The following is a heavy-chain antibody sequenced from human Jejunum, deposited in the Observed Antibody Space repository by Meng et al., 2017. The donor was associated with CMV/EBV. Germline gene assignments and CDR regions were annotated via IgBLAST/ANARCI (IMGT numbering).Heavy chain of an antibody. CDR1: SNND. CDR2: IYADGRT. Sequence: SNNDMSWVRQAPGKGLEWVSLIYADGRTYYADSVKGRLTFSRDNSENTLYLQMNSLRVEDTAVYYCARVLSSSSTYKYFQYGMDVWGQGTTVTVSS. D-gene: IGHD6-6*01. V-gene: IGHV3-53*01. J-gene: IGHJ6*02. CDR3: ARVLSSSSTYKYFQYGMDV.